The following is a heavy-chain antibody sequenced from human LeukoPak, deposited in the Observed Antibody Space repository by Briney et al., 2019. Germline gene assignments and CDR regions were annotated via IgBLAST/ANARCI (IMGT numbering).Heavy chain of an antibody. Sequence: GGSLRLSCAASGFTFSDFYMSWIRQAPGKGLEWVAVISYDGSNKYYADSVKGRFTISRDNSKNTLFLQMNSLRAEDTAVYYCARGGGPTADYWGQGTLVTVSS. CDR1: GFTFSDFY. D-gene: IGHD2-15*01. J-gene: IGHJ4*02. CDR2: ISYDGSNK. CDR3: ARGGGPTADY. V-gene: IGHV3-30-3*01.